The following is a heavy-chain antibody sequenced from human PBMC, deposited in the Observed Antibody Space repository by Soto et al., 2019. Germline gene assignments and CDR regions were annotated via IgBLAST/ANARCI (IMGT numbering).Heavy chain of an antibody. Sequence: PGGSLRLSCAASGFTFSSYWMHWVRQAPGKGLVWVSRINSDGSSTIHADSVKGRFTISRDNAENTLYLQMNSLRAEDTAVYYCARYVVGNRSADYWGQGTLVTVSS. J-gene: IGHJ4*02. D-gene: IGHD2-21*01. CDR3: ARYVVGNRSADY. CDR1: GFTFSSYW. CDR2: INSDGSST. V-gene: IGHV3-74*01.